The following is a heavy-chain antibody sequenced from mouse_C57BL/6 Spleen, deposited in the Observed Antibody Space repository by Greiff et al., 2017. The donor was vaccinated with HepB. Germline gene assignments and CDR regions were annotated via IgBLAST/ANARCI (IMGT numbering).Heavy chain of an antibody. CDR2: INPSNGGT. D-gene: IGHD2-5*01. CDR1: GYTFTSYG. CDR3: AREGAYYSNYRFAY. V-gene: IGHV1-53*01. Sequence: QVPLQQPGTELVKPGASVKLSCKASGYTFTSYGMHWVKQRPGQGLEWIGNINPSNGGTNYNEKFKSKATLTVDKSSSTAYMQLSSLTSADTAVYYCAREGAYYSNYRFAYWGQGTLVTVSA. J-gene: IGHJ3*01.